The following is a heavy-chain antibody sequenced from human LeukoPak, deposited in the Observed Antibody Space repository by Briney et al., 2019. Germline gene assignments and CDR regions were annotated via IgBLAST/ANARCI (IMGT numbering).Heavy chain of an antibody. V-gene: IGHV3-23*01. CDR1: GFTFRHYD. J-gene: IGHJ4*02. D-gene: IGHD2-21*01. CDR2: INTSGGST. Sequence: GGSLRLSCVASGFTFRHYDMSWVRQAPGKGLEWVSSINTSGGSTYYADSLQGRFTISRDNSKNTLHLQMNNVRAEDTALYYCMKLPTMIIVIDTDFEYWGQGAQVTVSS. CDR3: MKLPTMIIVIDTDFEY.